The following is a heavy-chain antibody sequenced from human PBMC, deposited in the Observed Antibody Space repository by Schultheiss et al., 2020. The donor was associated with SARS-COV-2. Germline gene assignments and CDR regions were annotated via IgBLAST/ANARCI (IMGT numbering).Heavy chain of an antibody. CDR2: ISSSGSTI. Sequence: GESLKISCAASAFTFSDCYINCIRQAPGKGLECVSYISSSGSTIYYAVSVKGHFTISRDNAKNSLCLQMNSLRAEDTAVYYCARARDWNFDSWGQGTLVTVSS. CDR3: ARARDWNFDS. CDR1: AFTFSDCY. V-gene: IGHV3-11*04. D-gene: IGHD1-1*01. J-gene: IGHJ4*02.